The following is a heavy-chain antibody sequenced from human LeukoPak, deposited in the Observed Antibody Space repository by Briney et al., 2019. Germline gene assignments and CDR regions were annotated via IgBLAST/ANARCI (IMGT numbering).Heavy chain of an antibody. CDR3: AKSPLYYYDNRGYSDLLEN. Sequence: LAGGSLRLSCAASGFTFSSYAMSWVRQTPGRGLEWVSSISVDGGGTYYADSVRGRFTISRDNSKNTLYLQMNSLRAEETAVYYCAKSPLYYYDNRGYSDLLENWGQGTLVTVSS. CDR1: GFTFSSYA. J-gene: IGHJ4*02. CDR2: ISVDGGGT. D-gene: IGHD3-22*01. V-gene: IGHV3-23*01.